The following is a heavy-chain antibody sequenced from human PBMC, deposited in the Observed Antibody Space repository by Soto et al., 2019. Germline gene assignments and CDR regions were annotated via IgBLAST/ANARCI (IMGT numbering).Heavy chain of an antibody. D-gene: IGHD6-19*01. Sequence: QLQLQESGPGLVKPSGTLSLTCTVSGDSVISGYWWGWVRQSPGKGLEWIADTLHSGSTNYSPSLESRVTLSVDKSKNQFSLKMNSVTAADTAVYFCVMSPGWYKTDSWGQGILVSVYS. J-gene: IGHJ4*02. V-gene: IGHV4-4*02. CDR1: GDSVISGYW. CDR3: VMSPGWYKTDS. CDR2: TLHSGST.